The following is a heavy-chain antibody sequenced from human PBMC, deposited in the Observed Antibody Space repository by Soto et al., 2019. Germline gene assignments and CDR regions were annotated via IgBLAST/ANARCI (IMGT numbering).Heavy chain of an antibody. CDR2: IYYSGST. CDR3: ARTQRRWYFFDS. Sequence: SETLSLTCTVSDSSVSRGSYYWNWIRQPPGKGLEWIGFIYYSGSTHYNPSLQSRVTISVDRSRNQFSLRLSSVTAADTAIYYCARTQRRWYFFDSWGQGTLVTVSS. D-gene: IGHD2-8*01. V-gene: IGHV4-61*01. J-gene: IGHJ4*02. CDR1: DSSVSRGSYY.